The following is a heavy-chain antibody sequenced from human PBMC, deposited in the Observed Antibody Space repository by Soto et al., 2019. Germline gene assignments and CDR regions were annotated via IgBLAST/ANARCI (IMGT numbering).Heavy chain of an antibody. CDR1: GGTFSSYA. CDR3: GRGQRDYGDYTRLEV. D-gene: IGHD4-17*01. V-gene: IGHV1-69*01. Sequence: QVQLVQSGAEVKKPGSSVKVSCKASGGTFSSYAISWVRQAPGQGLEWMGGISPIFGTANYAQKFQGRVTITADESTGPAYLEPSSLRSEDTAVYYCGRGQRDYGDYTRLEVWGQGTTVTVSS. J-gene: IGHJ6*02. CDR2: ISPIFGTA.